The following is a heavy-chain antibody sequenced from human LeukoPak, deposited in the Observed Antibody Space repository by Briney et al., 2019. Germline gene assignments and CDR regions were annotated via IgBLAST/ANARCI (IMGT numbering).Heavy chain of an antibody. CDR3: AKAGGDTMVRGVIITRYYFDY. J-gene: IGHJ4*02. CDR2: ISGSGGST. CDR1: GFTFSSYA. Sequence: PGGSLRLSCAASGFTFSSYATSWVRKAPGKGLEWVSAISGSGGSTYYADSVKGRFTISRDNSKNTLYLQMNSLRAEDTAVYYCAKAGGDTMVRGVIITRYYFDYWGQGTLVTVSS. V-gene: IGHV3-23*01. D-gene: IGHD3-10*01.